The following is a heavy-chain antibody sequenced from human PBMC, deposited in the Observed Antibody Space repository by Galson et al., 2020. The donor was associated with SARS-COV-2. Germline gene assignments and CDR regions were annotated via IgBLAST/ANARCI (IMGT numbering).Heavy chain of an antibody. Sequence: SGPTLVKPTQTLTLTCTFSGFSLRTSGMAVDWIRQPPGKALEWLALIDWNGDKDLSPSLKSRLTVTEATSKNQLVLTMTDMDPVDTATYFCAHRSATPYGSGSLDFWGQGILVTVSS. CDR1: GFSLRTSGMA. CDR2: IDWNGDK. V-gene: IGHV2-5*01. CDR3: AHRSATPYGSGSLDF. D-gene: IGHD3-10*01. J-gene: IGHJ4*02.